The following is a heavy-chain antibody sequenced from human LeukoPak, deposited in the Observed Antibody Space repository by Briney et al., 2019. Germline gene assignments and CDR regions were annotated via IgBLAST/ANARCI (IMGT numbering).Heavy chain of an antibody. V-gene: IGHV3-74*01. CDR1: GFTFSSYW. J-gene: IGHJ4*02. Sequence: GGSLRLSCAASGFTFSSYWMHWVRQAPGKGLVWVSRINTDGSSTSYADSVKGRFTISRDNAKNTLYLQMNSLRAEDTALYYCAKDRARITAARIDYWGQGTLVTVSS. CDR2: INTDGSST. D-gene: IGHD6-13*01. CDR3: AKDRARITAARIDY.